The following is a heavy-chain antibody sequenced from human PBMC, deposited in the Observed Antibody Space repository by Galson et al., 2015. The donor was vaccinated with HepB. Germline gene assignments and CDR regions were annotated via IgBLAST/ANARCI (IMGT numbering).Heavy chain of an antibody. J-gene: IGHJ6*02. CDR3: ARVAGTIYFYGMDV. Sequence: CAISGDSVSSNSAAWNWIRQSPSGGLEWLGRTYYRAKWYSDYAESVRGRIAINPDTSKNQFSLHLNSVTPEDTAVYYCARVAGTIYFYGMDVWGQGTTVIVSS. CDR2: TYYRAKWYS. V-gene: IGHV6-1*01. CDR1: GDSVSSNSAA. D-gene: IGHD2-15*01.